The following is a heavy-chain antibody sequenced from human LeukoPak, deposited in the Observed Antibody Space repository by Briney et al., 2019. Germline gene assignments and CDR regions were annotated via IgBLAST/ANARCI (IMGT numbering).Heavy chain of an antibody. CDR3: SRAEPVYGSGSYYY. Sequence: PGGSLRLSCAASGFTFSSYGMHWVRQAPGKGLEWVAVIWYDGSSKYYADSVKGRFTISRDNSKNTLYLQMMRLRAEDTAVYYCSRAEPVYGSGSYYYWGQGTLVTVSS. J-gene: IGHJ4*02. CDR1: GFTFSSYG. V-gene: IGHV3-33*01. D-gene: IGHD3-10*01. CDR2: IWYDGSSK.